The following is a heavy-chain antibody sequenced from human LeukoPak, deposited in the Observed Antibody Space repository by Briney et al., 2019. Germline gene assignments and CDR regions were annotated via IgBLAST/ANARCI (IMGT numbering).Heavy chain of an antibody. V-gene: IGHV1-2*02. CDR3: ARVLPPGYSSGWYDY. J-gene: IGHJ4*02. CDR1: GYTFTAYY. CDR2: INPNSGGT. D-gene: IGHD6-19*01. Sequence: ASVKVSCKASGYTFTAYYMHWVRQAPGQGREGMGWINPNSGGTNYAQKFQGRVTMTRDTSISTAYMELSRLRSDATAVYYCARVLPPGYSSGWYDYWGQGTLVTVSS.